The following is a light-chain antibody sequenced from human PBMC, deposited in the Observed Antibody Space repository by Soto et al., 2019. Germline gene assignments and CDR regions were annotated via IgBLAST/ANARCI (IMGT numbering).Light chain of an antibody. V-gene: IGLV2-14*01. J-gene: IGLJ1*01. CDR2: DVN. CDR1: SSDIGVYPF. CDR3: SSYSTTTTPLV. Sequence: QSALTQSASVSGSPGQSITISCTGTSSDIGVYPFVSWYQQHPGKAPTLIIYDVNSRPSGVSNRFSGSKSGNTASLTISGLQAEDEADYYCSSYSTTTTPLVFGAGTKVT.